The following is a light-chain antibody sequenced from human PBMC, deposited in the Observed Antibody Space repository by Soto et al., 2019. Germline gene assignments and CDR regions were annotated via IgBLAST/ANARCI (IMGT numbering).Light chain of an antibody. J-gene: IGKJ2*01. Sequence: DIVMNQSPDSLAVSLGERATLNCKSSQSVLSSSDNKNYLAWYQQKPGQSPKLLIYWASTRESGVPDRFSGSGSGADFTLTISSLQAEDVAVYYCQQYYTSRRTFGQGTKLEIK. CDR3: QQYYTSRRT. CDR2: WAS. CDR1: QSVLSSSDNKNY. V-gene: IGKV4-1*01.